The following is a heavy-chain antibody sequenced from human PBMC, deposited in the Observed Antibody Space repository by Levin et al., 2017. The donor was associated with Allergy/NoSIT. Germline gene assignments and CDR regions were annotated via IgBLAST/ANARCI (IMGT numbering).Heavy chain of an antibody. CDR2: IIPIFGTA. D-gene: IGHD1-26*01. J-gene: IGHJ6*02. Sequence: SVKVSCKASGGTFSSYAISWVRQAPGQGLEWMGGIIPIFGTANYAQKFQGRVTITADESTSTAYMELSSLRSEDTAVYYCARDKAGVGANYYYGMDVWGQGTTVTVSS. CDR1: GGTFSSYA. CDR3: ARDKAGVGANYYYGMDV. V-gene: IGHV1-69*13.